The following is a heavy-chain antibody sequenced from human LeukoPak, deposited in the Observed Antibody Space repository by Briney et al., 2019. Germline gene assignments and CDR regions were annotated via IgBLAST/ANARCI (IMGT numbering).Heavy chain of an antibody. D-gene: IGHD6-19*01. J-gene: IGHJ5*02. Sequence: PSETLSLTCAVYGGSFSGYYWSWIRQPPGKGLEWIGEINHSGSTNYNPSLKSRVTISEDTSKNQFSLKLSSVTAADTAVYYCARGSPRGVAVAGTGWFDPWGQGTLVTVSS. CDR2: INHSGST. V-gene: IGHV4-34*01. CDR1: GGSFSGYY. CDR3: ARGSPRGVAVAGTGWFDP.